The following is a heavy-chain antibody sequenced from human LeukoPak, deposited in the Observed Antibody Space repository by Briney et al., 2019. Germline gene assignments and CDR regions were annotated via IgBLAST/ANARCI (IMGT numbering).Heavy chain of an antibody. CDR2: IFPDGQT. Sequence: GGSLRLSCALSGLTVNDNYMSWVRQAPGKGLEWFSLIFPDGQTYYADFVQGRFSISRDMSRNSLFLDMSSLRAEDTAVFFCARANPVYGDFDYWGQGTLVTVSS. D-gene: IGHD4-17*01. J-gene: IGHJ4*02. CDR3: ARANPVYGDFDY. V-gene: IGHV3-53*01. CDR1: GLTVNDNY.